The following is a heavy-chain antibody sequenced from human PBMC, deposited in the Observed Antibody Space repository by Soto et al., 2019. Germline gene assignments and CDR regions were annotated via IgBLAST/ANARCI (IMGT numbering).Heavy chain of an antibody. J-gene: IGHJ5*02. Sequence: QLQLQESGPGLVKPLETLSLICTVSGGSISSRNYYWGWIRQPPGKGLEWIGSIYYNGFTYYNPPLKSRVTISVDTSKNQFSLRLNSVTAADPAVYYCARQADFWSGGGGFDPWGQGTLVTVSS. CDR2: IYYNGFT. V-gene: IGHV4-39*01. CDR3: ARQADFWSGGGGFDP. CDR1: GGSISSRNYY. D-gene: IGHD3-3*01.